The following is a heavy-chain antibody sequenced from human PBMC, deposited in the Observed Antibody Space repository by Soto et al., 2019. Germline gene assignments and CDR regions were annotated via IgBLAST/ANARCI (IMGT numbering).Heavy chain of an antibody. CDR1: GFTFRSYA. Sequence: GGSLRLSCAVSGFTFRSYAMSWVRQAPGKGPEWVSVISAGGSNTYYAESVKGRFTISRDNSKNTMYLQMNSLRDEDTAVYYCAKTTDGWFSAFEIWGQGTMVTVSS. V-gene: IGHV3-23*01. CDR3: AKTTDGWFSAFEI. CDR2: ISAGGSNT. J-gene: IGHJ3*02. D-gene: IGHD6-19*01.